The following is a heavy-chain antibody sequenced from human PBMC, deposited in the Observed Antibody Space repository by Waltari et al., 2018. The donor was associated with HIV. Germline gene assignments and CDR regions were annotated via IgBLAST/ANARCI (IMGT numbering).Heavy chain of an antibody. D-gene: IGHD3-22*01. Sequence: EVQLVESGGGLVKPGGSLRPSCAASGFTFSSYSFNWARQAPGKGLEWVSSISSSSSYIYYADSVKGRFTISRDNAKNSLYLQMNSLRAEDTAVYYCARDYYDPKGAFDIWGQGTMVTVSS. V-gene: IGHV3-21*01. CDR3: ARDYYDPKGAFDI. CDR2: ISSSSSYI. J-gene: IGHJ3*02. CDR1: GFTFSSYS.